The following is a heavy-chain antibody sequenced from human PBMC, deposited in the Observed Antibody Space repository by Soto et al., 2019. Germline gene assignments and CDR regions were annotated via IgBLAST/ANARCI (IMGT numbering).Heavy chain of an antibody. CDR2: ISGSGGST. CDR1: GFTLSNYG. V-gene: IGHV3-23*01. CDR3: AKFAFGIYPYDMDV. Sequence: GGSLRLSCAASGFTLSNYGMTWVRQAPGKGLEWVSGISGSGGSTYYADSVKGRFTISRDNSKNTLHLQMNSLRAEDTAVYYCAKFAFGIYPYDMDVWGQGTTVTVSS. J-gene: IGHJ6*02. D-gene: IGHD3-10*01.